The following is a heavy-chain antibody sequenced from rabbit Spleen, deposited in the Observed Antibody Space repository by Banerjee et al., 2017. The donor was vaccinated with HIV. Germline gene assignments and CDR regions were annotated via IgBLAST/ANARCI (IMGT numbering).Heavy chain of an antibody. J-gene: IGHJ4*01. CDR1: GFDFSDYG. V-gene: IGHV1S45*01. D-gene: IGHD4-1*01. CDR3: ARDDALTHSYAFNL. Sequence: QEQLVESGGGLVQPGGSLKLSCKASGFDFSDYGLSWVRQAPGKGLEWIGYIDPVLGATYYASWAKGRFTISKTSSTTVTLQMTSLTAADTATYFCARDDALTHSYAFNLWGQGTLVTVS. CDR2: IDPVLGAT.